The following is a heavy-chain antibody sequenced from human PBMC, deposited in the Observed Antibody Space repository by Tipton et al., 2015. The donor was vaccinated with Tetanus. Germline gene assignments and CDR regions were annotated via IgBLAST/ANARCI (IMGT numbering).Heavy chain of an antibody. Sequence: TLSLTCAVSGGSSSSFYWSWIRQSPGGGLEWVGEINQRGTTYNPSLKRRATISVDSSATQLSLNVTSVTAADTAVYYCARLREIVSRSGWAFDYWGQGILVTVSS. CDR2: INQRGTT. CDR1: GGSSSSFY. V-gene: IGHV4-34*01. D-gene: IGHD5/OR15-5a*01. J-gene: IGHJ4*02. CDR3: ARLREIVSRSGWAFDY.